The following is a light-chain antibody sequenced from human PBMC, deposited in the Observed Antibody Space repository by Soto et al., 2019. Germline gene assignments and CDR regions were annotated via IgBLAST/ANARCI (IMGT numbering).Light chain of an antibody. J-gene: IGLJ1*01. Sequence: QSALTQPASVSGSPGQSITISCTGTSSDFGGNNYVSWYQQHPAKAPKLLIYDVSNRPSGVSNRFSGSKSGNTASLTISGLQAEDEADYYCSSYTSSSTLNVFGTGTKLTVL. CDR3: SSYTSSSTLNV. V-gene: IGLV2-14*01. CDR2: DVS. CDR1: SSDFGGNNY.